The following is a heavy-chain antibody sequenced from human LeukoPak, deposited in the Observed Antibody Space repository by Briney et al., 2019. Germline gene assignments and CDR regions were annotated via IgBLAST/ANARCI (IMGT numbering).Heavy chain of an antibody. Sequence: PGGSLRLSCAASGFTFSSYWMSWVRQAPGKGLEWVANIKQDGSDKYYVDSVKGRFTISRDNAKNSLYLQMNSLRAEDTAVYYCAKDSNGVWFGELFRWFDPWGQGTLVTVSS. D-gene: IGHD3-10*01. J-gene: IGHJ5*02. CDR3: AKDSNGVWFGELFRWFDP. V-gene: IGHV3-7*01. CDR2: IKQDGSDK. CDR1: GFTFSSYW.